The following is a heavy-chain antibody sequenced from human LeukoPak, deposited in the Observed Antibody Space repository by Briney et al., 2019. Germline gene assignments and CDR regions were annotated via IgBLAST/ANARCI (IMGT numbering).Heavy chain of an antibody. CDR1: GGSISSSSYY. V-gene: IGHV4-39*01. CDR2: IYYSGST. D-gene: IGHD1-26*01. Sequence: SETLSLTCTVSGGSISSSSYYWGWIRQPPGKGLEWIGSIYYSGSTYYNPSLKSRVTISVDTSKNQFSLKLSSVTAADTAVYYCARHRKIEELGYWGQGTLVTVSS. CDR3: ARHRKIEELGY. J-gene: IGHJ4*02.